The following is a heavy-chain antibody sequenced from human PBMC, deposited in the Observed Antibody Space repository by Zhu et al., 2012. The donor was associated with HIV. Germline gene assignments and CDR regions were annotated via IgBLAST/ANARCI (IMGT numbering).Heavy chain of an antibody. CDR2: INADGSGT. J-gene: IGHJ4*02. CDR3: ARDLYYGALD. V-gene: IGHV3-74*01. D-gene: IGHD4-17*01. CDR1: GFTFSSYW. Sequence: EVQLVESGGGLVQPGGSLRLSCAASGFTFSSYWMHWVRQAPGKGLVWVSRINADGSGTDYADSVKGRFTISRGNAKNTLYVQMNSLRAEDSGVYYCARDLYYGALDWGQGTLVTVSS.